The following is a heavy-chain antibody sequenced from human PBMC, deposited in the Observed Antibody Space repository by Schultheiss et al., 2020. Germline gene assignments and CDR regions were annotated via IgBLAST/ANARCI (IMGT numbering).Heavy chain of an antibody. CDR3: AKDDGIQLWKPFNAFDI. Sequence: GGSLRLSCAASGFTFSSYGMHWVRQAPGKGLEWVAVIWYDGSNKYYADSVKGRFTISRDNSKNTLYLQMNSLRAEDTAVYYCAKDDGIQLWKPFNAFDIWGQGTMVTVSS. V-gene: IGHV3-33*06. CDR2: IWYDGSNK. D-gene: IGHD5-18*01. J-gene: IGHJ3*02. CDR1: GFTFSSYG.